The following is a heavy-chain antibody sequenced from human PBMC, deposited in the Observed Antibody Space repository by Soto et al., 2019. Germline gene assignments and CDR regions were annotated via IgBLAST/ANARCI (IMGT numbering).Heavy chain of an antibody. CDR2: IYYYNGAT. D-gene: IGHD2-8*01. CDR3: AWGTDAYKNGF. Sequence: SETLSLTCSVSGGSINSGGSHWTWILQHPEKGLEWIGFIYYYNGATYSTSYNPSLQSRVVISVDTSKDQVSLSLSSVTAADTAVYFCAWGTDAYKNGFWGQGTLVTVSS. J-gene: IGHJ4*02. CDR1: GGSINSGGSH. V-gene: IGHV4-31*03.